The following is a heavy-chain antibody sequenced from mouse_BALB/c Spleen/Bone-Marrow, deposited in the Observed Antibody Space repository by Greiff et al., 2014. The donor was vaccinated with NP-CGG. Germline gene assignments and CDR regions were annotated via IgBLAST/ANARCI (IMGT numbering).Heavy chain of an antibody. J-gene: IGHJ4*01. Sequence: EVQLQQSGPDLVKPSQSLSLTCTVTGYSITSGYSWHWIRQFPGNKLEWMGYIHYSGTTNYNPSLKSRISITRDTSKNQSFLQLNSVTSDDTATYYCARQNDGYLYYAMDYWGQGTSVTVSS. D-gene: IGHD2-3*01. CDR3: ARQNDGYLYYAMDY. CDR1: GYSITSGYS. CDR2: IHYSGTT. V-gene: IGHV3-1*02.